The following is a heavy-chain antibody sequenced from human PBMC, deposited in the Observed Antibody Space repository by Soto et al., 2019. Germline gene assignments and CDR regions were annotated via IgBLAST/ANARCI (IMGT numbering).Heavy chain of an antibody. CDR1: GFTFSNYG. CDR2: ISHDVSDL. J-gene: IGHJ4*02. D-gene: IGHD3-3*01. V-gene: IGHV3-30*18. CDR3: AKCVSHLGVILGLNGLLDY. Sequence: GGSLRLSCAASGFTFSNYGMHWVRQAPGKGLEWLAIISHDVSDLKYADSVKGRFTISRDNSRNTLYLQIDSLRPEDTAMYYCAKCVSHLGVILGLNGLLDYWGPGTLVTVSS.